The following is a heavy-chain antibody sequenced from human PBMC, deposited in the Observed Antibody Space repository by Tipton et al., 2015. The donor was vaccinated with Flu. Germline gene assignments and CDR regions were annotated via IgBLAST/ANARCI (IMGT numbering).Heavy chain of an antibody. CDR1: GGSISTYY. V-gene: IGHV4-4*07. CDR2: FYNNGST. CDR3: ARESDSSGYEDAFDI. D-gene: IGHD3-22*01. J-gene: IGHJ3*02. Sequence: TLSLTCSVSGGSISTYYWSWIRQPAGKGLEWVGHFYNNGSTRYNPSLKNRCTMSADTSRSQFSLKVTSVTAADTAVYYCARESDSSGYEDAFDIWGQGTMVTVSS.